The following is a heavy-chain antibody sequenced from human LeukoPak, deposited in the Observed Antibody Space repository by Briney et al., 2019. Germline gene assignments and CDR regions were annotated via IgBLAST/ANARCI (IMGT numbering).Heavy chain of an antibody. V-gene: IGHV4-34*01. J-gene: IGHJ4*02. CDR1: GGSFRDYY. Sequence: SETLSLTCAVYGGSFRDYYWNWIRQPPGKGLEWIGEINHSGGTNYNPSLKSRVTISLETSKNQFSLKLSSVTAADTAVYYCAAPFITPGRVSSAKYFFDYWGQGTLVTVSS. CDR2: INHSGGT. CDR3: AAPFITPGRVSSAKYFFDY. D-gene: IGHD3-22*01.